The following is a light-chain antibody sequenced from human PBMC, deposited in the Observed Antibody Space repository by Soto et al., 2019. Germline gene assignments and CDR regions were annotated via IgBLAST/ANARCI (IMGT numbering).Light chain of an antibody. J-gene: IGKJ2*01. CDR2: GAS. CDR3: QQASSLSHT. Sequence: DIQMTQSPSSVSASVGDRVTITCRASQGISTWLAWYQQKPGKVPKLLIYGASSLQSGVPSRFSGRGSGPDFTPTISSLQAEDFGTYDCQQASSLSHTFGQGTKLEIK. CDR1: QGISTW. V-gene: IGKV1-12*01.